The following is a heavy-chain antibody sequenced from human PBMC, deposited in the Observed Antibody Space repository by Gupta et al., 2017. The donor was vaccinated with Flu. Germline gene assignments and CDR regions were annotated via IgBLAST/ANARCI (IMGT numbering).Heavy chain of an antibody. J-gene: IGHJ4*02. V-gene: IGHV1-2*02. CDR1: GYTFTGYY. D-gene: IGHD5-18*01. CDR3: AARIGYSYGCVFDY. CDR2: INPNSCCT. Sequence: QVQLVQSGAEVKKPGASVQVSCTASGYTFTGYYMHWVQQAPGQGLEWMGWINPNSCCTNYAQKFQGRVTMTSDTSISTAYMELSRLRSDDTAVYYCAARIGYSYGCVFDYWGQGTLVTVSS.